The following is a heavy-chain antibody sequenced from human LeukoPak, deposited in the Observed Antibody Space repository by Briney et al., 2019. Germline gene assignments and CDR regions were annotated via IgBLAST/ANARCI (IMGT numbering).Heavy chain of an antibody. V-gene: IGHV3-23*01. D-gene: IGHD3-10*01. CDR2: ISGSGGST. J-gene: IGHJ4*02. CDR1: GLTFSSYA. CDR3: AKNYMARGKIRAAYFDY. Sequence: GGSLRLSCAASGLTFSSYAMSWVRQAPGKGLEWVSAISGSGGSTYYADSVKGRFTIPRDNSKNTLYLQMNSLRAEDTTVYYSAKNYMARGKIRAAYFDYWGQGTLVTVSS.